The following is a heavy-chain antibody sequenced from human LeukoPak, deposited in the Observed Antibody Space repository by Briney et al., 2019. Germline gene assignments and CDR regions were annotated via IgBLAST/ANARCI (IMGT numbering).Heavy chain of an antibody. D-gene: IGHD6-13*01. V-gene: IGHV5-51*01. J-gene: IGHJ4*02. Sequence: GESLKISCKGSGYSFTSYWIGWVRQTPWKGLEWMGIIYPGDSDTRYSPSFRGQVTISADKSISTAYLQWSSLKASDTAMYYCARLDSSSWYYFDYWGQGTLVTVSS. CDR2: IYPGDSDT. CDR3: ARLDSSSWYYFDY. CDR1: GYSFTSYW.